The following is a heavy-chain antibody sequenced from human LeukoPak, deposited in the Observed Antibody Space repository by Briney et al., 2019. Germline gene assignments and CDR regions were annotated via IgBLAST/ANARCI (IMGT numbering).Heavy chain of an antibody. CDR2: MSHSGSA. V-gene: IGHV4-39*01. Sequence: SETLSLTCTVSGGSVTTSSYYWGWIRQPPGKGLEWTGSMSHSGSAFYNPSLKSRVSISVDTSKNQFSLRVTSVTAADTALYYCARRSLREAYNRLDPWGQGTLVTVSS. CDR1: GGSVTTSSYY. CDR3: ARRSLREAYNRLDP. D-gene: IGHD3-10*01. J-gene: IGHJ5*02.